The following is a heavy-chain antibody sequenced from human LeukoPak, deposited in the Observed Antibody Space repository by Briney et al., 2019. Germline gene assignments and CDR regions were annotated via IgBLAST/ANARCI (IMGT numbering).Heavy chain of an antibody. CDR2: ISYDGSNK. CDR3: ARDLASSSGAFDI. Sequence: PGGSLRLSCAASGFTFSDYYMSWIRQAPGKGLEWVAVISYDGSNKYYADSVKGRFTISRDNSKNTLYLQMNSLRAEDTAVYYCARDLASSSGAFDIWGQGTMVTVSS. CDR1: GFTFSDYY. V-gene: IGHV3-30-3*01. J-gene: IGHJ3*02. D-gene: IGHD6-6*01.